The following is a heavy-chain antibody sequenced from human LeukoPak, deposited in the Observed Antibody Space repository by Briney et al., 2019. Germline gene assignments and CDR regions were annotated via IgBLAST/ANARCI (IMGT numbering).Heavy chain of an antibody. D-gene: IGHD5-18*01. CDR1: GYTFTSYG. CDR2: ISAYNGNT. Sequence: ASVKVSCKASGYTFTSYGISWVRQAPGQGLEWMGWISAYNGNTNYAQKLQGRVTMTTDTSTSTAYMELRSLRSDDTAVYYCARDRRTAMVPDPFDYWGQGTLVTVSS. V-gene: IGHV1-18*01. CDR3: ARDRRTAMVPDPFDY. J-gene: IGHJ4*02.